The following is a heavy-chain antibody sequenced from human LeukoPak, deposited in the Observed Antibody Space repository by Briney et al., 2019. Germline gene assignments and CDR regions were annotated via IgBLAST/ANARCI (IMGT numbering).Heavy chain of an antibody. J-gene: IGHJ4*02. D-gene: IGHD3-16*01. V-gene: IGHV3-21*04. CDR2: ISIGSTYI. Sequence: GGSLRLSCAASGFTFSSYEMNWVRQAPGKGLEWVSSISIGSTYIYYADSVKGRFTISRDNAKNSLYLQMNSLRAEDTAVYYCAKSPGGRHHNWGQGTLVTVSS. CDR3: AKSPGGRHHN. CDR1: GFTFSSYE.